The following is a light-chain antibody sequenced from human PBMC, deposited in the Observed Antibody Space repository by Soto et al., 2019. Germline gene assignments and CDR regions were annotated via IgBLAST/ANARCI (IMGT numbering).Light chain of an antibody. J-gene: IGKJ3*01. CDR2: GTS. V-gene: IGKV3-20*01. CDR3: QQYGSSLFT. Sequence: EIVLTQSPGTRSLSPGERATLSSRASQGVSSKYLAWYQQKPGQAPRVLIYGTSIRASGVPERFSGGGSGTDFTLTITRLEPEDFAVYYCQQYGSSLFTFGPGTKVDFK. CDR1: QGVSSKY.